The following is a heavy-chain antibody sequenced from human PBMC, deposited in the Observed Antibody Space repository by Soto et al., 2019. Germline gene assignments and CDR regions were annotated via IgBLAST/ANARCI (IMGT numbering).Heavy chain of an antibody. V-gene: IGHV3-23*01. Sequence: EVQLLESGGDLVQPGGSLRLSCAASGFNVGAFAVNWVRQAPGKGLEWVSGISVSDAFIYYADSVRGRFSISRDASENILYLQMNSLRVDDTALYYCTRETVAGITGLDYWGPGTLVTVSS. CDR1: GFNVGAFA. J-gene: IGHJ4*02. CDR2: ISVSDAFI. D-gene: IGHD1-20*01. CDR3: TRETVAGITGLDY.